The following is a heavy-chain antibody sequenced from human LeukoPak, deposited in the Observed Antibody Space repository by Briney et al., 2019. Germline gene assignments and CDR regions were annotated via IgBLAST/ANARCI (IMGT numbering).Heavy chain of an antibody. CDR3: ARYYGDPRGFDY. CDR1: GFILSSND. CDR2: VGTAGDS. V-gene: IGHV3-13*01. J-gene: IGHJ4*02. D-gene: IGHD4-17*01. Sequence: PGGSLRLSCAASGFILSSNDMHWVRQTTGKRLEWVAIVGTAGDSYYADSVKGRFSISRENAKNSFYLQMNSLRAGDTAVYYCARYYGDPRGFDYWGQGTLVTVSS.